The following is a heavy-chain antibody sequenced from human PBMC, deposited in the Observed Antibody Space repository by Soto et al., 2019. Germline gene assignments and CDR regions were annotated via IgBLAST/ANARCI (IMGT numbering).Heavy chain of an antibody. CDR2: IYYSGST. D-gene: IGHD1-26*01. V-gene: IGHV4-59*08. Sequence: SETLSLTCTVSGGSISIYYWSWIRQPPGKGLEWIGYIYYSGSTNYNPSLKSRVTISVDTSKNQSSLKLSSVPAADTAVYYCARQGGTYLYYYYGMEVGGQGARVTVSS. CDR1: GGSISIYY. CDR3: ARQGGTYLYYYYGMEV. J-gene: IGHJ6*01.